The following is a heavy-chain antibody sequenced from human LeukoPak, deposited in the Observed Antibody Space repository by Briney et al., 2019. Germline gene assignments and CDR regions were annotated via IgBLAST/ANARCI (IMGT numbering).Heavy chain of an antibody. Sequence: GASVKVSCKAPGYIFTSYGISWVRQAPGQGLEWMGWISAYNGNTNYAQKLQGRVTMTTDTSTSTAYMELRSLRSDDTAVYYCARGYCSSTSCYRGAFDIWGQGTMVTVSS. CDR3: ARGYCSSTSCYRGAFDI. J-gene: IGHJ3*02. D-gene: IGHD2-2*02. CDR2: ISAYNGNT. V-gene: IGHV1-18*01. CDR1: GYIFTSYG.